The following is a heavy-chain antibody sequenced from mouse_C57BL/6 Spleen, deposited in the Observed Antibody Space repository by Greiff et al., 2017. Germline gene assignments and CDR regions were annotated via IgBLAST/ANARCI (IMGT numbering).Heavy chain of an antibody. Sequence: EVKLVESGGGLVKPGGSLKLSCAASGFTFSDYGMHWVRQAPEKGLAWVAYISSGSSTIYYADTVKGRFTISRDNAKNTLFLQMTSLRSEDTAMYYCARAAYWGQGTLVTVSA. V-gene: IGHV5-17*01. CDR1: GFTFSDYG. J-gene: IGHJ3*01. CDR2: ISSGSSTI. CDR3: ARAAY.